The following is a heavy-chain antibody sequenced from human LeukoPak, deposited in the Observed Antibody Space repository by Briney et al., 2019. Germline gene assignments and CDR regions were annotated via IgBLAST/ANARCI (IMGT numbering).Heavy chain of an antibody. CDR2: ISHSGST. D-gene: IGHD5-24*01. V-gene: IGHV4-38-2*02. CDR1: GYFISSNYY. J-gene: IGHJ4*02. Sequence: SETLSLTCTVSGYFISSNYYWGWIRQPPGKGLEWIATISHSGSTYYNPSLKSRVTISVETSKNQFSLKLSSVTAADTAVYYCARINTIMATFDYWGQATLVTVSS. CDR3: ARINTIMATFDY.